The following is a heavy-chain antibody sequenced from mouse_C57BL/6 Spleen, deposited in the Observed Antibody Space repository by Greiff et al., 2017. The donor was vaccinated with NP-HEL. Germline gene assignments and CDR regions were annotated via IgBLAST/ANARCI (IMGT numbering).Heavy chain of an antibody. Sequence: QVQLQQSGPELVKPGASVKISCKASGYAFSSSWMNWVKQRPGKGLEWIGRIYPGDGDTNYNGKFKGKATLTADKSSSTAYMQLSSLTSEDSAVYFCARGDSSGSRFAYWGTVTLVTVSA. V-gene: IGHV1-82*01. J-gene: IGHJ3*01. CDR2: IYPGDGDT. CDR1: GYAFSSSW. CDR3: ARGDSSGSRFAY. D-gene: IGHD3-2*02.